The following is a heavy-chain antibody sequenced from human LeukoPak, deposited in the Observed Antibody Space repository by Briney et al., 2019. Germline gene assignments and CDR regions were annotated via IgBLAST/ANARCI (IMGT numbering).Heavy chain of an antibody. J-gene: IGHJ3*02. CDR3: ARDKGVVRGYAFDI. Sequence: SETLSLTCTVSGGSVSSGSYYWGWIRQPPGKGLEWIGYIYYSGSTNYNPSLKSRVTISVDTSKNQFSLKLSSVTAADTAVYYCARDKGVVRGYAFDIWGQGTMVTVSS. CDR1: GGSVSSGSYY. D-gene: IGHD3-10*01. V-gene: IGHV4-61*01. CDR2: IYYSGST.